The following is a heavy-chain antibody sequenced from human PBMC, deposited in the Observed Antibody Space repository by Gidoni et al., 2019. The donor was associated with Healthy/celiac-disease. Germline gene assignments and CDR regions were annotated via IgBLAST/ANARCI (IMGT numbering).Heavy chain of an antibody. CDR1: GRSIRSSNW. J-gene: IGHJ4*02. V-gene: IGHV4-4*02. Sequence: LVNPSRPLSLTCAVPGRSIRSSNWWSWVRQRPGKGLEWIGEIYHSGSTNYNPSLKRRVTISGDKDKNQFSRKLSSVTAADAAVDYCERKVPAAYDYYFDYWGQGTLVTVSS. D-gene: IGHD2-2*01. CDR3: ERKVPAAYDYYFDY. CDR2: IYHSGST.